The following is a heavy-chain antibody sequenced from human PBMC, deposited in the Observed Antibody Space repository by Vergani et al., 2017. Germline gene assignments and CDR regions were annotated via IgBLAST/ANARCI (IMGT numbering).Heavy chain of an antibody. CDR1: GFTFSSYA. V-gene: IGHV3-23*01. D-gene: IGHD3-22*01. Sequence: EVQLLESGGGLVQPGGSLRLSCAASGFTFSSYAMSWVRQAPGKGLEWVSAISGSGGSTYYADSVKGRFTISRDNSKNTLYLQMNSLRAEVTAVYYCAKQYYYDSSGYYGSKYYFDYWGQGTLVTVSS. CDR3: AKQYYYDSSGYYGSKYYFDY. CDR2: ISGSGGST. J-gene: IGHJ4*02.